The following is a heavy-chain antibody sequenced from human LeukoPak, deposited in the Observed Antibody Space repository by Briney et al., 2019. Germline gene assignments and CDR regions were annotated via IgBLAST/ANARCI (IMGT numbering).Heavy chain of an antibody. D-gene: IGHD1-26*01. J-gene: IGHJ4*02. Sequence: PSETLSLTCTVSGGSINSSYWSWIRQTPGKGLEWIGFFYNNGRNNINPALKSRVTISADTSKNQVSLILKSVTAADTAVYYCASSGRNGWGHLFDYWGQGTLLAVSS. CDR3: ASSGRNGWGHLFDY. V-gene: IGHV4-59*01. CDR1: GGSINSSY. CDR2: FYNNGRN.